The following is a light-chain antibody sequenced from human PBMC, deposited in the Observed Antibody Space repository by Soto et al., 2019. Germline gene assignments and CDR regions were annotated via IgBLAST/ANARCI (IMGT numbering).Light chain of an antibody. Sequence: EIVLTQSPATLSLSPGERATLSCRASQSVSSSYLAWYQQKPGQAPRLLIYGASSRATGIPDRFSGSGSGTDFTLTISRLEPEDSAVYYCQQYGSSSWTFGQGTKVDIK. V-gene: IGKV3-20*01. CDR3: QQYGSSSWT. CDR2: GAS. J-gene: IGKJ1*01. CDR1: QSVSSSY.